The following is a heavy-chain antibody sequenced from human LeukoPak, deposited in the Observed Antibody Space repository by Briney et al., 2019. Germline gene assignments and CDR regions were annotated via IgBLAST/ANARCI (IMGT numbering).Heavy chain of an antibody. Sequence: SETLSLTCTVSGGSISSSSYYWGWIRQLPGKGLEWIGSIYYSGSTYYNPSLKSRVTMSIDPSKNQFSLKLMSVTAADTALYYCARANGYNPPFDSWGQGTLVTVSS. J-gene: IGHJ4*02. D-gene: IGHD5-24*01. CDR1: GGSISSSSYY. CDR3: ARANGYNPPFDS. V-gene: IGHV4-39*07. CDR2: IYYSGST.